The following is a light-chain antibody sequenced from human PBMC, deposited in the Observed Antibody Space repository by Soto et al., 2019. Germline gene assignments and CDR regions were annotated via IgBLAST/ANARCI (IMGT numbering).Light chain of an antibody. J-gene: IGKJ4*01. Sequence: EIVLTQSPATLSLSPGVRATLSCRASQSISSYLAWYQQKPGQAPRLLIYDASNRATGIPARFRGSGSGTDFTLTISSLEPEDFAIYYWQQRTNWPLTFGGGTKVEIK. CDR3: QQRTNWPLT. V-gene: IGKV3-11*01. CDR1: QSISSY. CDR2: DAS.